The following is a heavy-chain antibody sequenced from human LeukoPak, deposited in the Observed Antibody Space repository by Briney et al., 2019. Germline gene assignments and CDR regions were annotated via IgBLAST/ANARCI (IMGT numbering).Heavy chain of an antibody. CDR3: ANSQWVAATTYYYDGMDV. V-gene: IGHV4-31*03. D-gene: IGHD2-15*01. CDR2: IYYSGST. J-gene: IGHJ6*02. Sequence: SETLSLTCTVSGGSLSSGGYYWSWLRHHPGKGLEWIGYIYYSGSTYYNPSLEGRVTISVGTSKNQCSLKLSSWTAADTAVYYCANSQWVAATTYYYDGMDVWGQGTAVTVSS. CDR1: GGSLSSGGYY.